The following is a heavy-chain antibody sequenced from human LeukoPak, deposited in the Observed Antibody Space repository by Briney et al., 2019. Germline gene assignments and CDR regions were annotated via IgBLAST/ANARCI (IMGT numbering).Heavy chain of an antibody. CDR1: GGSISSYY. V-gene: IGHV4-59*01. Sequence: SETLSLTCTVSGGSISSYYWSWIRQPPGKGLEWIGYIYYSGSTNYNPSLKGRVTISVDTSKYQFSLKLSSVTAADTAVYYCARVGYSYGHIDYWGQGTLVTVSS. J-gene: IGHJ4*02. D-gene: IGHD5-18*01. CDR2: IYYSGST. CDR3: ARVGYSYGHIDY.